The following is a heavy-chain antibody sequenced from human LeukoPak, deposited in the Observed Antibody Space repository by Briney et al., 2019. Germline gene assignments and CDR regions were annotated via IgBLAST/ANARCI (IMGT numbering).Heavy chain of an antibody. V-gene: IGHV1-46*01. D-gene: IGHD2-2*01. Sequence: ASVKVSCKASGYTFTSYYMHWARQAPGLGRQWMGIFNPSGGDTSYAQKFQGRVTTTRDTPTSTVYMEVVSLRSEDTAVYYCARGCRVVPGVHNVGMTSYYNGMDVWGQGTTVTVSS. J-gene: IGHJ6*02. CDR3: ARGCRVVPGVHNVGMTSYYNGMDV. CDR1: GYTFTSYY. CDR2: FNPSGGDT.